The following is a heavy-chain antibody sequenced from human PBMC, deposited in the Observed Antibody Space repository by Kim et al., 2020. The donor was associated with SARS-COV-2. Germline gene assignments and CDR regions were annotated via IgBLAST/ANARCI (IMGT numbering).Heavy chain of an antibody. CDR3: ARDRGTYYGSGSGYGMDV. Sequence: GGSLRLSCAASGFTFSSYSMNWVRQAPGKGLEWVSSISSSSSYIYYADSVKGRFTISRDNAKNSLYLQMNSLRAEDTAVYYCARDRGTYYGSGSGYGMDVWGQGTPVTVSS. CDR1: GFTFSSYS. V-gene: IGHV3-21*01. CDR2: ISSSSSYI. D-gene: IGHD3-10*01. J-gene: IGHJ6*02.